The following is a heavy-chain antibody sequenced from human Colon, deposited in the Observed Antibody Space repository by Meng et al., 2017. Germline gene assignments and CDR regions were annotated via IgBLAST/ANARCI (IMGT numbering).Heavy chain of an antibody. J-gene: IGHJ4*02. V-gene: IGHV3-74*01. CDR2: IITDGSGR. Sequence: DVRRWGCGVCLVLRVDSLRLSCTALGLTFRNYWMHWVRQAPGKGLVWVSRIITDGSGRAYADSVKGRFTISRDNTKNTLYLHMNSLRAEDTAVYYCATYYTPDYWGQGTLVTVSS. D-gene: IGHD3-3*01. CDR3: ATYYTPDY. CDR1: GLTFRNYW.